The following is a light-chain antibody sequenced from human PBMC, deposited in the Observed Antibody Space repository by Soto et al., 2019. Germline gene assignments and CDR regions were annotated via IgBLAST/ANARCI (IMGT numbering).Light chain of an antibody. CDR1: QSLNNW. CDR3: QQYHRASIT. Sequence: DIQMTQSPSTLSASVGDRVTITCRASQSLNNWLAWYQQRPGKAPKLLIYDASTLELGVPSRFSGTGSGTEFTLTISSLQPDDFATYYCQQYHRASITFGQGTRLEI. CDR2: DAS. V-gene: IGKV1-5*01. J-gene: IGKJ5*01.